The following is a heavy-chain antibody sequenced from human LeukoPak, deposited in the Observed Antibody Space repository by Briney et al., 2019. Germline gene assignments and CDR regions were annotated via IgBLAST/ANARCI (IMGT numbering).Heavy chain of an antibody. Sequence: GGSLRLSCAASGFTFSHYYMSWIRQAPGKGLEWVANIKQDGSEKYYVDSVKGRFTISRDNAKNSLNLQMSSLRAEDTAVYYCATVGRFDYWGQGTLVIVSS. CDR2: IKQDGSEK. V-gene: IGHV3-7*03. CDR3: ATVGRFDY. CDR1: GFTFSHYY. J-gene: IGHJ4*02.